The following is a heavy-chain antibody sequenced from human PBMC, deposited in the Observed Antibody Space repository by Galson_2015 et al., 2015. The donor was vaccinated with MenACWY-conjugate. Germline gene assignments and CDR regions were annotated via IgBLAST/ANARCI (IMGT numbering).Heavy chain of an antibody. CDR3: ARWLPGTFDAFDM. CDR1: GYTFTSYG. V-gene: IGHV1-18*01. J-gene: IGHJ3*02. Sequence: SVKVSCKASGYTFTSYGITWVRQAPGQGLEWMGWISAYNGNTNYAQRLQGRVTMTTDTTTSTAYMELRSLRSDDTAVYYCARWLPGTFDAFDMWGQGTMVTVSS. D-gene: IGHD5-12*01. CDR2: ISAYNGNT.